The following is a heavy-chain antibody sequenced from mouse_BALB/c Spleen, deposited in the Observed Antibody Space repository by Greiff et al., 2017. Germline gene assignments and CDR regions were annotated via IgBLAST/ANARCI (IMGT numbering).Heavy chain of an antibody. CDR2: INPYNDGT. J-gene: IGHJ4*01. D-gene: IGHD2-1*01. CDR3: ARGYYGNSFAMDY. V-gene: IGHV1-14*01. CDR1: GYTFTSYV. Sequence: VQLKESGPELVKPGASVKMSCKASGYTFTSYVMHWVKQKPGQGLEWIGYINPYNDGTKYNEKFKGKATLTSDKSSSTAYMELSSLTSEDSAVYYCARGYYGNSFAMDYWGQGTSVTVSS.